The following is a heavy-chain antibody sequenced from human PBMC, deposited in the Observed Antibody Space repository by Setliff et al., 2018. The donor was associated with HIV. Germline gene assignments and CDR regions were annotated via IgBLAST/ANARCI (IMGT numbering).Heavy chain of an antibody. J-gene: IGHJ6*03. V-gene: IGHV1-2*02. CDR3: ARDRVAEGLLGDYYYMDV. D-gene: IGHD3-10*01. Sequence: ASVKVSCKASGYTFTSYAFNWVRQAPGQGLEWMGIINPTGGSTSYAQKFQGRVTMTRDMSISTAYMEVSRLRSDDTAVYYCARDRVAEGLLGDYYYMDVWGKGTTVTVSS. CDR2: INPTGGST. CDR1: GYTFTSYA.